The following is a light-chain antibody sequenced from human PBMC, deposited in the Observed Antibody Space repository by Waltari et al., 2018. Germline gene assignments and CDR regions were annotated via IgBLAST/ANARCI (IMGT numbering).Light chain of an antibody. Sequence: QSGLTQPPSVSRAPGQRVTISCTGSSSNLGPGYAVPWYQLLPGTAPKLLIYGNSNRPSGVPDRFSGSKSGTSASLAITGLQAEDEAGYYCQSYDSSLSGSVFGGGTKLTVL. CDR2: GNS. J-gene: IGLJ2*01. CDR1: SSNLGPGYA. CDR3: QSYDSSLSGSV. V-gene: IGLV1-40*01.